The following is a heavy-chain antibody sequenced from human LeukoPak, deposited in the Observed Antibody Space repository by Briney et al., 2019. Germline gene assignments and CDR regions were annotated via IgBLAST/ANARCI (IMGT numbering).Heavy chain of an antibody. CDR2: IYHSGST. J-gene: IGHJ6*02. CDR1: GYSISSGYY. CDR3: ARALHCSGGSCSYGMDV. V-gene: IGHV4-38-2*02. D-gene: IGHD2-15*01. Sequence: SETLSLTCTVSGYSISSGYYWGWIRPPPGKGLEWIVSIYHSGSTYYNPSLKSRVTISVDTSKNHFSLKLSSVTAADTAVYYCARALHCSGGSCSYGMDVWGQGTTVTVSS.